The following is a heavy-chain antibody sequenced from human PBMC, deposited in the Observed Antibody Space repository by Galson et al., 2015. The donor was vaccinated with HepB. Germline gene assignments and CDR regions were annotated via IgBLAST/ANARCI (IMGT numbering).Heavy chain of an antibody. V-gene: IGHV1-18*04. D-gene: IGHD1-14*01. CDR1: GYTFTSYG. Sequence: SVKVSCKASGYTFTSYGISWVRQAPGQGLEWMGWISPYNGNANYEQKLQGRVTMTPDKFTNTGYMELRSLKFDNTAVYYCARGSHHDYWGQGALVTVSS. CDR3: ARGSHHDY. J-gene: IGHJ4*02. CDR2: ISPYNGNA.